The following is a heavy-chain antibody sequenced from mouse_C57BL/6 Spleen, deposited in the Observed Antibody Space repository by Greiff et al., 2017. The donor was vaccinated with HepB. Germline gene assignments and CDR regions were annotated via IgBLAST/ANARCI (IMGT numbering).Heavy chain of an antibody. CDR3: ARYDGYYGRYFDV. CDR2: INPGSGGT. Sequence: VQLVESGAELVRPGTSVKVSCKASGYAFTNYLIEWVKQRPGQGLEWIGVINPGSGGTNYNEKFKGKATLTADKSSSTAYMQLSSLTSEDSAVYFCARYDGYYGRYFDVWGTGTTVTVSS. V-gene: IGHV1-54*01. D-gene: IGHD2-3*01. CDR1: GYAFTNYL. J-gene: IGHJ1*03.